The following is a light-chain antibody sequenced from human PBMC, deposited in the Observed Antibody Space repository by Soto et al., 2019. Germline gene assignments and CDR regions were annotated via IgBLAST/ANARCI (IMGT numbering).Light chain of an antibody. CDR3: QQYYIYST. J-gene: IGKJ1*01. CDR1: QTISSW. CDR2: DAS. Sequence: DIQMTHSPSTLYASVGDIVTITCRASQTISSWLAWYRQKPGKAPDLLIYDASKLQSGVPASFSGSESGTEFTLTIASLKPDDFATYYCQQYYIYSTFGQGTKVDI. V-gene: IGKV1-5*01.